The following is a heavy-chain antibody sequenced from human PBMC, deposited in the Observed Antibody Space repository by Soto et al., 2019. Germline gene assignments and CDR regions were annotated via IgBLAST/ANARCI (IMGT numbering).Heavy chain of an antibody. J-gene: IGHJ4*02. CDR3: ARQRTYGDYFGFIDY. Sequence: QVQLVQSGAEVKKPGASVKVSCKASGYTFTCYGISWVRQAPGQGLEWMGWISAYNGNTNYAQKLQGRVTMTTDTSTSTAYMELRSLRSDDTAVYYCARQRTYGDYFGFIDYWGQGTLVTVSS. D-gene: IGHD4-17*01. CDR1: GYTFTCYG. V-gene: IGHV1-18*01. CDR2: ISAYNGNT.